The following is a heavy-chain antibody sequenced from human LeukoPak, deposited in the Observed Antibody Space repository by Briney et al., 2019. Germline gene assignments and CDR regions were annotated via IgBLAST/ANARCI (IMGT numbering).Heavy chain of an antibody. CDR1: GGSISSSSYY. V-gene: IGHV4-39*07. CDR3: ARLTDLEYSSSENDAFDI. CDR2: INHSGST. D-gene: IGHD6-6*01. Sequence: SETLSLTCTVSGGSISSSSYYWSWIRQPPGKGLEWIGEINHSGSTNYNPSLKSRVTISVDTSKNQFSLKLSSVTAADTAVYYCARLTDLEYSSSENDAFDIWGQGTMVTVSS. J-gene: IGHJ3*02.